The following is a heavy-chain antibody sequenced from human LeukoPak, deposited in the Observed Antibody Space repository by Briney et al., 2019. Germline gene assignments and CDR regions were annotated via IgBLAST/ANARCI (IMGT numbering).Heavy chain of an antibody. J-gene: IGHJ4*02. CDR1: GYTFTSYG. CDR2: ISAYNGNT. CDR3: ARDQVGATVSPESPSDY. Sequence: ASVKVSCKASGYTFTSYGISWVRQAPGQGLEWMGWISAYNGNTNYAQKLQGRVTMTTDTSTSTAYMELRSLRSEDTAVYYCARDQVGATVSPESPSDYWGQGTLVTVSS. V-gene: IGHV1-18*01. D-gene: IGHD1-26*01.